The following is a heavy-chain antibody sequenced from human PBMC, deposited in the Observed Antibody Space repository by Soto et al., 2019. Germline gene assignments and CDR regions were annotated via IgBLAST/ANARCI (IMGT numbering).Heavy chain of an antibody. V-gene: IGHV3-23*01. J-gene: IGHJ6*02. D-gene: IGHD1-7*01. Sequence: LRLSCAASGFSFSGQAMTWVRQAPGKGMEWVSAISGSGASTYYADSVKGRFTISRDNSKNTLYVQMHSLRAEDTAVYYCAKVAGTFYYGMDVWGQGTTVTVSS. CDR3: AKVAGTFYYGMDV. CDR2: ISGSGAST. CDR1: GFSFSGQA.